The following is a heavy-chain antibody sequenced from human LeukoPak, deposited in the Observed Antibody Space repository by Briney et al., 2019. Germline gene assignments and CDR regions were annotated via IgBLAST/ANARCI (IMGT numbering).Heavy chain of an antibody. V-gene: IGHV1-2*04. J-gene: IGHJ4*02. D-gene: IGHD4-17*01. Sequence: KPGASVKVSCKASGYTFTGYYMHWVRQAPGQGLEWMGWINPNSGGTNYAQKFQGWVTMTRDTSISTAYMELSRLRSDDTAVYYCAREGSMTTVTTRVGEFDYWGQGTLVTVSS. CDR1: GYTFTGYY. CDR2: INPNSGGT. CDR3: AREGSMTTVTTRVGEFDY.